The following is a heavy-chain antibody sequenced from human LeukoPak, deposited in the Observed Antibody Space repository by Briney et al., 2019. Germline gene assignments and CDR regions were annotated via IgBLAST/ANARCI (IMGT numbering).Heavy chain of an antibody. Sequence: ASVKVSCKASGGTFSSYAISWVRQAPEQGLEWMGRIIPIFGTANYAQKFQGRVTITTDESTSTAYMELSSLRSEDTAVYYCARDRYYYDSSGYHPTWGIGYWGQGTLVTVSS. CDR1: GGTFSSYA. CDR2: IIPIFGTA. D-gene: IGHD3-22*01. J-gene: IGHJ4*02. V-gene: IGHV1-69*05. CDR3: ARDRYYYDSSGYHPTWGIGY.